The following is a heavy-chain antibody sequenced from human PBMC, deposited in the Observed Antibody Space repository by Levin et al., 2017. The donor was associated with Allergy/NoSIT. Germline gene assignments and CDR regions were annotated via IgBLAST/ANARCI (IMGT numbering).Heavy chain of an antibody. V-gene: IGHV3-23*01. CDR1: GFTFSSYA. CDR3: RVYSSGWLEGYYFDY. CDR2: ISGSGGST. Sequence: GESLKISCAASGFTFSSYAMSWVRQAPGKGLEWVSAISGSGGSTYYADSVKGRFTISRDNSKNTLYLQMNSLRAEDTAVYYCRVYSSGWLEGYYFDYWGQGTLVTVSS. J-gene: IGHJ4*02. D-gene: IGHD6-19*01.